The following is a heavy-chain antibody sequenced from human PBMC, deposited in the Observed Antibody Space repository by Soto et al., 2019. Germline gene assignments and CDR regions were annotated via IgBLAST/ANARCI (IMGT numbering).Heavy chain of an antibody. CDR3: ARVGGSYYGDY. CDR2: IYYSGST. J-gene: IGHJ4*02. V-gene: IGHV4-61*01. Sequence: QVQLQESGPGLVKPSETLSLTCTVSGGSVSSGSYYWSWIRQPPGKGLEWIGYIYYSGSTNYNPPLKRRATRSADTSKHQFSLKRSSVTAADTAVYYCARVGGSYYGDYWGQGTLVTVSS. CDR1: GGSVSSGSYY. D-gene: IGHD1-26*01.